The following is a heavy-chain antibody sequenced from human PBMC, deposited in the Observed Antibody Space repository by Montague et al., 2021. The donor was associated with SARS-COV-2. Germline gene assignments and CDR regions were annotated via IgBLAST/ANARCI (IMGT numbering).Heavy chain of an antibody. J-gene: IGHJ4*02. CDR2: ISYRGDP. Sequence: SETLSLTCTVSGGSISSSNYYWGWVRQPPGEGLEWIGSISYRGDPYYNPSLKSRLTISVDTSQNQFSLKLSSVTAADTAVYYCAKPLATENYYYWGQGTLVTVSS. D-gene: IGHD1-7*01. CDR3: AKPLATENYYY. CDR1: GGSISSSNYY. V-gene: IGHV4-39*01.